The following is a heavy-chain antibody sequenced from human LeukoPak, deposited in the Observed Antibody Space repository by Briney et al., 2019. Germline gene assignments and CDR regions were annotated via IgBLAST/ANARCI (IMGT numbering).Heavy chain of an antibody. D-gene: IGHD6-6*01. Sequence: GGSLRLSCAASGFTFSGSAMHWVRQASGKGLEWVGRIGTKPNSYATAYAASVKGRFTISRDDSKNTAYLQMNSLKTEDTAVYYCTRQQLDFDYWGQGTLVTVSS. CDR2: IGTKPNSYAT. V-gene: IGHV3-73*01. CDR1: GFTFSGSA. J-gene: IGHJ4*02. CDR3: TRQQLDFDY.